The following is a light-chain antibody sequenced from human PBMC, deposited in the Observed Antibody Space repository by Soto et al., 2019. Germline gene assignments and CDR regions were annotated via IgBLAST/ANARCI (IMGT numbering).Light chain of an antibody. CDR2: DAS. J-gene: IGKJ1*01. V-gene: IGKV1-33*01. CDR3: QQYGSSPPRT. CDR1: QDIDQF. Sequence: DIQMTQSPSSLSASVGDRVTITCQASQDIDQFLNWFQQKPGKAPKLLIYDASNLETGVPSRFSGSGSGTDFTLTISRLEPEDFAVYYCQQYGSSPPRTFGQGTKVEMK.